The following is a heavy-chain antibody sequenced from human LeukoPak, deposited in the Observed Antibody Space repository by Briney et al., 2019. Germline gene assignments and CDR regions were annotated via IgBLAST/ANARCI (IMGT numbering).Heavy chain of an antibody. V-gene: IGHV1-18*01. D-gene: IGHD3-3*01. J-gene: IGHJ6*02. CDR1: GYTFTSYG. Sequence: ASMKVSCKASGYTFTSYGISWVRQAPGQGLEWMGLISAYNGNTNYAQKLQGRVTMTTDTSTSTAYMELRSLRSDDTAVYYCARVLSPLRFLEWFDYYYYYGMDVWGQGTTVTVSS. CDR2: ISAYNGNT. CDR3: ARVLSPLRFLEWFDYYYYYGMDV.